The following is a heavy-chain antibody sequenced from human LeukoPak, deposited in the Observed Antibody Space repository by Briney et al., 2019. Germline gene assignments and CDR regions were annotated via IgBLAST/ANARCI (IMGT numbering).Heavy chain of an antibody. CDR1: GFTFSSYG. D-gene: IGHD1-26*01. Sequence: PGGSLRLSCAASGFTFSSYGMHWVRQAPGKGLEWVAVISYDGSNKYYADSVKGRFTISRDNSKNTLYLQMNSLRAEDTSVYYCAKDLGSRSGSYKDYWGQGTPVTVSS. J-gene: IGHJ4*02. CDR3: AKDLGSRSGSYKDY. V-gene: IGHV3-30*18. CDR2: ISYDGSNK.